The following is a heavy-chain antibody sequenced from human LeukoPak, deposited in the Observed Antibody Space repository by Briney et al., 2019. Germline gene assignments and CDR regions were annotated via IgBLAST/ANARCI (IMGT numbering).Heavy chain of an antibody. CDR1: GFTFSSYG. Sequence: GSLRLSCAASGFTFSSYGMSWVRQAPGKGLEWVSAISGSGGSTYYADSVKGRFTISRDNSKNTLYLQMNSLRAEDTAVYYCAKPDYYDSSGYTDYWGQGTLVTVSS. D-gene: IGHD3-22*01. CDR2: ISGSGGST. J-gene: IGHJ4*02. V-gene: IGHV3-23*01. CDR3: AKPDYYDSSGYTDY.